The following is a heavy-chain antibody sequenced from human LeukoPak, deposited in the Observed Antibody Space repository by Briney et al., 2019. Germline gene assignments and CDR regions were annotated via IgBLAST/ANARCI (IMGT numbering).Heavy chain of an antibody. Sequence: NSSETLSLTCAVYGGSFSGYYWSWIRQPPGKGLEWIGEINHSGSTNYNPSLKSRVTISVDTSKNQFSLKLSSVTAADTAVYYCARVGAARAVAGTWSLDYWGQGTLVTVSS. CDR3: ARVGAARAVAGTWSLDY. D-gene: IGHD6-19*01. V-gene: IGHV4-34*01. CDR2: INHSGST. J-gene: IGHJ4*02. CDR1: GGSFSGYY.